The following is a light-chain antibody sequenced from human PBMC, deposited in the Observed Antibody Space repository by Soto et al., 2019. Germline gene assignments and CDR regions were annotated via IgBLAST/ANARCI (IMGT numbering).Light chain of an antibody. Sequence: IVMTQSPATLSASPGERANLSCRASQSVGTKLAWYQQTPGQAPRLLIYGASDRATGVPARISGSVSGTESTLTIASLQSEDFAVYYCQQRINSITFGQGTRVEIK. J-gene: IGKJ5*01. CDR1: QSVGTK. CDR2: GAS. CDR3: QQRINSIT. V-gene: IGKV3-15*01.